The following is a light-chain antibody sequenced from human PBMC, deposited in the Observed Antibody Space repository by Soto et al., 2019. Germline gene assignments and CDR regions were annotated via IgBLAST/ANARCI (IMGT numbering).Light chain of an antibody. Sequence: DIQLTQSPSFLSASVGDRVTITCRASQGISSYLAWYQQKPGKAPKVLIYAASTLQSGVPTRFSGSGSGTVFTLTISRPPAEDFANYCRQQLNCYPITFGQGTRLEIK. V-gene: IGKV1-9*01. CDR2: AAS. J-gene: IGKJ5*01. CDR3: QQLNCYPIT. CDR1: QGISSY.